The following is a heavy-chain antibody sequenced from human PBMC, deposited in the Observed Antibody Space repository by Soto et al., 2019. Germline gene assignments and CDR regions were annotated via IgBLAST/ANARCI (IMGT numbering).Heavy chain of an antibody. CDR2: VYPSSGGT. D-gene: IGHD1-7*01. CDR3: AKELQRGLDV. CDR1: GYTFSVYH. V-gene: IGHV1-2*02. Sequence: QVQLVQSGAEVKQPGASVKVSCKASGYTFSVYHLHWVRQAPGQGLEWMGWVYPSSGGTSYAQRFEGRVTMTRDTYINTAYMELSRLTSDDTAVYYCAKELQRGLDVWGQGTTVIVSS. J-gene: IGHJ6*02.